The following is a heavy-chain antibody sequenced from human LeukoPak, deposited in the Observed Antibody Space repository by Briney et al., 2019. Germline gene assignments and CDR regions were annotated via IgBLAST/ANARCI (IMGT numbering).Heavy chain of an antibody. Sequence: ASAQISCKASGYTFSSYSAICLLQAPGESVEWMGWIITVNGDTKYSQKFQGRVIITRDTSASTAYMELSSLRSGDTAVYYCAIVPAAIFWGQGTLVTVSS. CDR1: GYTFSSYS. J-gene: IGHJ4*02. CDR3: AIVPAAIF. D-gene: IGHD2-2*01. CDR2: IITVNGDT. V-gene: IGHV1-3*04.